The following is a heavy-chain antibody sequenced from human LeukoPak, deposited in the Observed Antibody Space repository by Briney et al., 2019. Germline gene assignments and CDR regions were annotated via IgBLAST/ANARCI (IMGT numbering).Heavy chain of an antibody. Sequence: PSETLSLTCAVYGGSFSGYYWSWLRQPPGQGLEWIGEINHSGSTNYNPSLKRRVTISVDTTKNQFSLKLSSVTAADTAVYYCASGLLGRVIPPDSDYWGQGTLVTVSS. V-gene: IGHV4-34*01. CDR2: INHSGST. CDR3: ASGLLGRVIPPDSDY. CDR1: GGSFSGYY. D-gene: IGHD3-16*02. J-gene: IGHJ4*02.